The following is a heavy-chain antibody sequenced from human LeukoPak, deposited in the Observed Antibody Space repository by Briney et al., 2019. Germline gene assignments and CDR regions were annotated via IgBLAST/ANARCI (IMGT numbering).Heavy chain of an antibody. CDR1: GFIFSNYW. D-gene: IGHD3-10*01. Sequence: GGSLRLSCAASGFIFSNYWLTWVRQAPGKGLEWVANIKPDGSEKNYVDSVKGRFTISRDNAKNSLYLQMNSLRAEDTAVYYCARGGRSYYIDYWGQGTLVTVSS. CDR3: ARGGRSYYIDY. J-gene: IGHJ4*02. CDR2: IKPDGSEK. V-gene: IGHV3-7*01.